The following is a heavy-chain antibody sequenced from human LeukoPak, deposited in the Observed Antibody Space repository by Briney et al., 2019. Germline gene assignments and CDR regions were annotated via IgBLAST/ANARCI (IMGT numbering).Heavy chain of an antibody. J-gene: IGHJ4*02. CDR1: GGTFSSYA. CDR3: ARDQGGGCSSTSCYEVDY. D-gene: IGHD2-2*01. Sequence: GASVKVSCKASGGTFSSYAISWVRQAPGQGLEWMGGIIPIFGTANYAQQFQGRVTITADESTSTAYMELSSLRSEDTAVYYCARDQGGGCSSTSCYEVDYWGQGTLVTVSS. V-gene: IGHV1-69*13. CDR2: IIPIFGTA.